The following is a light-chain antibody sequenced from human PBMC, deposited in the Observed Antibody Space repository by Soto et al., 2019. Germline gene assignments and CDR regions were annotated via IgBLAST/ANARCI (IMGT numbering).Light chain of an antibody. V-gene: IGKV1-5*01. J-gene: IGKJ1*01. CDR1: QSISSW. Sequence: DIQMTQSPSTLSASVGERVTITCRASQSISSWLAWYQQKPGKAPKLLIYVASNLQSGVPSRFSGSGSGTEFTLTISSLQPDDFASFYCQEYNSYTWTFGQGTKVDIK. CDR3: QEYNSYTWT. CDR2: VAS.